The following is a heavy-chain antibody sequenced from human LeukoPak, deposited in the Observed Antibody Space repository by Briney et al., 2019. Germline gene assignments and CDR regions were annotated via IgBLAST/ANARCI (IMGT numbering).Heavy chain of an antibody. CDR3: AASEGKYASGWYASYYFDS. CDR2: VYYGGTT. J-gene: IGHJ4*02. V-gene: IGHV4-39*01. CDR1: GDSISNTNYY. D-gene: IGHD6-19*01. Sequence: PSATLSLTCTVSGDSISNTNYYWDWVRQPPGKGLEWIGNVYYGGTTYYTPSLKSRVTISVDSSMNQFSLKLRSVTAADTGVYYCAASEGKYASGWYASYYFDSWGRGTLVAVST.